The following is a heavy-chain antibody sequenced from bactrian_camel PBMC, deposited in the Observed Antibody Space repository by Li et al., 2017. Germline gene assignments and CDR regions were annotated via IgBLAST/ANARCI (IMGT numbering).Heavy chain of an antibody. D-gene: IGHD5*01. V-gene: IGHV3S63*01. CDR3: AKDRSWGGSAYESNY. CDR2: ISSDGST. CDR1: GLSVDDPD. J-gene: IGHJ4*01. Sequence: VQLVESGGGSVQAGGSLTLSCTASGLSVDDPDMGWYRQTPNECELVSRISSDGSTYYADSVKGRFTISRDNAKNTLYLQLNSLKTEDTAMYYCAKDRSWGGSAYESNYWGQGTQVTVS.